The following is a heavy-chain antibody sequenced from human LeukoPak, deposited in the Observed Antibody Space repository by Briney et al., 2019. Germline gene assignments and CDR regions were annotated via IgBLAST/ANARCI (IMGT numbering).Heavy chain of an antibody. V-gene: IGHV4-59*08. Sequence: PSETLSLTCTVSGGSISRYSWNWIRQPPGEGLEWIGYIHNSGSSTHNPSLKSRVTISIDASKNQFSLKLSSVTAADTAVYYCARWGHSATYSSLYAFDIWGQGTMVTVSS. D-gene: IGHD1-26*01. CDR1: GGSISRYS. CDR2: IHNSGSS. J-gene: IGHJ3*02. CDR3: ARWGHSATYSSLYAFDI.